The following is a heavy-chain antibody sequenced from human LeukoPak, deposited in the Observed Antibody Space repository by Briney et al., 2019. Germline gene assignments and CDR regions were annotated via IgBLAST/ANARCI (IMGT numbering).Heavy chain of an antibody. J-gene: IGHJ5*02. D-gene: IGHD3-22*01. Sequence: VASVKVSCKASGYTFTDYYMHWVRQAPGQGLEWMGWINPNSGGTNYAQKFQGRVTMTRDTSISTAYMELSRLRSGDTAVYYCARSHRITMIVVPTGWFDPWGQGTLVTVSS. CDR3: ARSHRITMIVVPTGWFDP. V-gene: IGHV1-2*02. CDR1: GYTFTDYY. CDR2: INPNSGGT.